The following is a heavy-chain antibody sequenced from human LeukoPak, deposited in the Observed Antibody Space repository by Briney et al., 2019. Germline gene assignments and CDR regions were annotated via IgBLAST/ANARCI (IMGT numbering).Heavy chain of an antibody. CDR2: MYPGDSDT. CDR3: ARRTGEWELLDY. J-gene: IGHJ4*02. D-gene: IGHD1-26*01. Sequence: PGVSLKISCKGSGYSFSTYWIGWVRQLPGKGLEWMGIMYPGDSDTRYSPSFQGQVTISADESISTVYLQWRSLKASDTAMYYCARRTGEWELLDYWGQGTLVTVSS. CDR1: GYSFSTYW. V-gene: IGHV5-51*01.